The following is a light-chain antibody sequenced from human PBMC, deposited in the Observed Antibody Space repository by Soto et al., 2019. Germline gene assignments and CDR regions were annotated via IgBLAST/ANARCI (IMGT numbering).Light chain of an antibody. J-gene: IGKJ2*01. CDR3: QHYYTSRPMYT. CDR1: HSVSSTY. V-gene: IGKV3-20*01. CDR2: GAS. Sequence: EIVLTQSPGTLSLSPGERATLSCRASHSVSSTYLAWYQQKPDQAPRLLIYGASSRATGIPDRFSGSGSGTDCTLTISRLEPEDFAVYYCQHYYTSRPMYTFGQGTKLEI.